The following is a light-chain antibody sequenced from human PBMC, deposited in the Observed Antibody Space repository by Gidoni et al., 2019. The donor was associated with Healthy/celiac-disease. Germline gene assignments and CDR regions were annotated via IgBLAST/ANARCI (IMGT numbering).Light chain of an antibody. CDR3: QSYDSSLSGNAV. Sequence: QSVLTQPPSVSGAPGQRVTISCTGSSSNIGAGYDVHWYQQLPGTAPKLLIYGDNNRPSGVPDRFSGSKSGTSASLAITGLQAEDEADYYCQSYDSSLSGNAVFGGGTQLTAL. CDR1: SSNIGAGYD. CDR2: GDN. V-gene: IGLV1-40*01. J-gene: IGLJ7*02.